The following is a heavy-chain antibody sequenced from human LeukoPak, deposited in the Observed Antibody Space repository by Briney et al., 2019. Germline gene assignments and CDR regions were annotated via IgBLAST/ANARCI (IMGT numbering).Heavy chain of an antibody. Sequence: SETLSLTCIVSGGSLSSANSYWSWFRQPPGKGLEWIGYMHFSGITKYNPSLKSRVTISIDTSKNHFSLTVSSVTAADTAVYSCARWDYHYAMDDWGKGTAVTVSS. CDR3: ARWDYHYAMDD. CDR2: MHFSGIT. D-gene: IGHD1-26*01. CDR1: GGSLSSANSY. J-gene: IGHJ6*04. V-gene: IGHV4-61*03.